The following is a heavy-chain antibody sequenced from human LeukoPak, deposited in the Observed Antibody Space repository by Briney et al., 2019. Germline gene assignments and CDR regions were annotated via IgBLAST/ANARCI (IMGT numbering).Heavy chain of an antibody. D-gene: IGHD5-18*01. CDR2: IRSKANNYAT. CDR1: GFTFSVSA. Sequence: GGSLRLSCAASGFTFSVSAIHWVRQASGKGLEWVGRIRSKANNYATRYAESVKGRFTISRDDAKNTAYLQMNRLKTEDTAVYYCATQGYSSGSKFEYRGQGTLVSVSS. V-gene: IGHV3-73*01. CDR3: ATQGYSSGSKFEY. J-gene: IGHJ4*02.